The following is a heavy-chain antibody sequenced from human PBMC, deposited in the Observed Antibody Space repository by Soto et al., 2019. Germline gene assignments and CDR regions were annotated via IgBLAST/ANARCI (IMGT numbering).Heavy chain of an antibody. CDR1: GFSLSTSGVG. V-gene: IGHV2-5*02. CDR2: IYWDDDK. CDR3: AHVDTATYYFDY. Sequence: QITLKESGPTLVKPTQTLTLTCTFSGFSLSTSGVGVGWIRQPPGKALEWLALIYWDDDKRYNPSLKSRLTITKDTSKNQVVLTMTNMDPVDTATYYCAHVDTATYYFDYWGQGTLVTVSS. J-gene: IGHJ4*02. D-gene: IGHD5-18*01.